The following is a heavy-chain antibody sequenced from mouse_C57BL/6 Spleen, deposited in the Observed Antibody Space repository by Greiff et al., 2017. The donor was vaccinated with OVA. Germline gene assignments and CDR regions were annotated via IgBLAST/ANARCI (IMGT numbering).Heavy chain of an antibody. CDR3: ARDVVEDAMDY. V-gene: IGHV1-72*01. D-gene: IGHD1-1*01. J-gene: IGHJ4*01. CDR2: IDPNSGGT. Sequence: QVQLKQPGAELVKPGASVKLSCKASGYTFTSYWMHWVKQRPGRGLEWIGRIDPNSGGTKYNEKFKSKATLTVDKPSSTAYMQLSSLTSEDSAVYYCARDVVEDAMDYGGQGTSVTVSS. CDR1: GYTFTSYW.